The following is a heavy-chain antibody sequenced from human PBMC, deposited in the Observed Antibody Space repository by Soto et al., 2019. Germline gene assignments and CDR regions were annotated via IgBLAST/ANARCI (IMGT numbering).Heavy chain of an antibody. CDR1: GYTFTSYG. D-gene: IGHD4-17*01. Sequence: GASVKVSCKASGYTFTSYGISWVRQAPGQGLEWMGWISAYNGNTNYAQKLQGRVTMTTDTSTSTAYMELRSPRSDDTAVYYCARARAYGDYVFYAFDIWGQGTMVTVSS. J-gene: IGHJ3*02. CDR2: ISAYNGNT. V-gene: IGHV1-18*01. CDR3: ARARAYGDYVFYAFDI.